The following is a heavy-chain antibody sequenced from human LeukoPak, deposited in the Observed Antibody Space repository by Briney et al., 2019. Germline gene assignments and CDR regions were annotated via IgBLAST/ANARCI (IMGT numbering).Heavy chain of an antibody. CDR3: ARNNGMDV. Sequence: PGGSLRLSCAASGFTFSSHAMSWVRQAPGRGPEWVANVNRDGSETYYLDSVKGRFTISKDNAKNSLYLQMNSLRAEDTALYHCARNNGMDVWGQGTTVIVSS. CDR2: VNRDGSET. V-gene: IGHV3-7*03. J-gene: IGHJ6*02. CDR1: GFTFSSHA.